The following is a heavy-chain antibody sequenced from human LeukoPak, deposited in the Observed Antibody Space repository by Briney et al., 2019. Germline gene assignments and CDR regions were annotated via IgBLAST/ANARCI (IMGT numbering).Heavy chain of an antibody. CDR2: ISYDGSNK. CDR1: GFTFSSYA. CDR3: AKHDSSSYY. Sequence: PGGSLRLSCAASGFTFSSYAMHWVRQAPGKGLGWVAVISYDGSNKYYADSVKGRFTISRDNSKNTLYLQMNSLRAEDTAVYYCAKHDSSSYYWGQGTLVTVSS. J-gene: IGHJ4*02. D-gene: IGHD3-22*01. V-gene: IGHV3-30*04.